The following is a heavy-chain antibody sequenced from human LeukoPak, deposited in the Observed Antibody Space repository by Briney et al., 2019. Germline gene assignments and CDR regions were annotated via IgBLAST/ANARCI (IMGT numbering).Heavy chain of an antibody. D-gene: IGHD2-2*01. CDR3: ARERGVYCSSTSCLSHYFDY. CDR1: GFTFSSYA. J-gene: IGHJ4*02. CDR2: ISYDGSNK. V-gene: IGHV3-30-3*01. Sequence: PGGSLRLSCAASGFTFSSYAMHWVRQAPGKGLEWVAVISYDGSNKYYADSVKGRFTISRDNSKNTLYLQMNSLRAEDTAVYYCARERGVYCSSTSCLSHYFDYWGQGTLVTVSS.